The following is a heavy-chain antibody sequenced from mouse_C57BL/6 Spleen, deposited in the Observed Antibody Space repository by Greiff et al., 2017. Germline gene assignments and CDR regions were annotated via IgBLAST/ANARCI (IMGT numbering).Heavy chain of an antibody. Sequence: VQLQQSGAELVKPGASVKISCKASGYAFSSYWMNWVKQRPGKGLEWIGQIYPGDGDTNYNGKFKSTATLTADKSSSTAYMQLSSLTSEDSAVYFCARGSLLGHFDDWGQGTTLTVSS. CDR1: GYAFSSYW. V-gene: IGHV1-80*01. CDR2: IYPGDGDT. D-gene: IGHD2-1*01. J-gene: IGHJ2*01. CDR3: ARGSLLGHFDD.